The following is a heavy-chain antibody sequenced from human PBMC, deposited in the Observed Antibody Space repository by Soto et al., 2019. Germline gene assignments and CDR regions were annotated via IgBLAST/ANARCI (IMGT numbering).Heavy chain of an antibody. D-gene: IGHD5-18*01. J-gene: IGHJ5*02. CDR3: ASKSTARGYSYGYTFFGGWFDP. CDR2: IYYSGST. Sequence: PSETLSLTCTVSGGSISSGGYYWSWIRQHPGKGLEWIGYIYYSGSTYYNPSLKSRVTISVDTSKNQFSLKLTSVTAADTAVYYCASKSTARGYSYGYTFFGGWFDPWGQGTLVTVSS. V-gene: IGHV4-31*03. CDR1: GGSISSGGYY.